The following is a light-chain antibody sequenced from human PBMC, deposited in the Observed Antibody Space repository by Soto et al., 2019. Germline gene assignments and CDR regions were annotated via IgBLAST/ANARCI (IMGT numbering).Light chain of an antibody. V-gene: IGKV1-9*01. CDR3: QQLNSYPLT. CDR1: QGIASY. J-gene: IGKJ4*01. Sequence: QVTQSPSSLSASVGDRVTITCRASQGIASYLAWYQQKPGQAPNLLIYAASTLQSGVPSRFSGSGSGTDFTLTISSLQPEDFATYYCQQLNSYPLTFGGGTKVEI. CDR2: AAS.